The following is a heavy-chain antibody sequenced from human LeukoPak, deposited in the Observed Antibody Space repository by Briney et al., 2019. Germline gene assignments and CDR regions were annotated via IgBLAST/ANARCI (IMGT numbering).Heavy chain of an antibody. CDR3: AGEGRSGSPQDY. CDR1: GGSFSGYY. J-gene: IGHJ4*02. V-gene: IGHV4-34*01. D-gene: IGHD1-26*01. CDR2: INHSGST. Sequence: SETLSLTCAVYGGSFSGYYWSWIRQPPGKGLEWIGEINHSGSTNYNPSLKSRVTISVDTSKNQFSLKLSSVTAADTAVYYCAGEGRSGSPQDYWGQGTLVTVSS.